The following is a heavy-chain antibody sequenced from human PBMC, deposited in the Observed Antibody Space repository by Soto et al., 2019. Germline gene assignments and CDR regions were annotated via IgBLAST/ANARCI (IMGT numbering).Heavy chain of an antibody. V-gene: IGHV3-23*01. CDR2: ISGSGGST. Sequence: GGTLRLSCAASGFTFSSYAMSWVRQAPGKGLEWVSAISGSGGSTYYADSVKGRFTISRDNSKNTLYLQMNSLRAEDTAVYYCVITIGRTARPRVYWCQAPLLTVST. CDR3: VITIGRTARPRVY. J-gene: IGHJ4*02. CDR1: GFTFSSYA. D-gene: IGHD3-9*01.